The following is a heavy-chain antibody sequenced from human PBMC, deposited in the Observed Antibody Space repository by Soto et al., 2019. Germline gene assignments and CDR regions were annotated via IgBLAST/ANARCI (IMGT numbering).Heavy chain of an antibody. D-gene: IGHD3-10*01. CDR2: IIPIFGTA. J-gene: IGHJ5*02. V-gene: IGHV1-69*01. Sequence: QVQLVQSGAEVKKPGSSVKVSCKASGGTFSSYAISWVRQAPGQGLEWMGGIIPIFGTANYAQKFQGRVTITADESTRTAYMELSSLRSEDTAVYYCARERIGYGSGSNGWFDPWGQGTLVTVSS. CDR1: GGTFSSYA. CDR3: ARERIGYGSGSNGWFDP.